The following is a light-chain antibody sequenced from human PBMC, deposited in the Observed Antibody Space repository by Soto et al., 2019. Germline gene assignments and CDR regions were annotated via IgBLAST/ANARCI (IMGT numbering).Light chain of an antibody. V-gene: IGKV3-11*01. Sequence: EIVLTQSPATLSLSPGERATLSCRASQSVSSYLAWYQQKPVQAPRLLIYDASNRATGIPARFSGSGSGTDFTLPISSLEPEDFAVYYCQQRSNWPPYTFGQVTKLEVK. CDR3: QQRSNWPPYT. J-gene: IGKJ2*01. CDR1: QSVSSY. CDR2: DAS.